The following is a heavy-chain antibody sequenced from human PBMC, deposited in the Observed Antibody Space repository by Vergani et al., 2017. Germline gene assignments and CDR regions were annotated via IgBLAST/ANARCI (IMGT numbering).Heavy chain of an antibody. J-gene: IGHJ6*02. V-gene: IGHV1-69*08. D-gene: IGHD2-15*01. Sequence: QVQLVQSGAEVKKPGSSVKVSCKASGGTFSSYTISWVRQAPGQGLEWMGRIIPILGIANYAQKFQGRVTITADKSTSTAYMALSSLRSEDTAVYYCARDAGQRYCSGGSCYPLEVSGYYYGMDVWGQGTTVTVSS. CDR2: IIPILGIA. CDR3: ARDAGQRYCSGGSCYPLEVSGYYYGMDV. CDR1: GGTFSSYT.